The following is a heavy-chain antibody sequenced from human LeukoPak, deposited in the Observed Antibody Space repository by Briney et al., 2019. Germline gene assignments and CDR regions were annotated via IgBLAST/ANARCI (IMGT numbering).Heavy chain of an antibody. CDR1: GYTFTGYY. Sequence: SVQVSCMASGYTFTGYYMHWVRPAAAKGLEWMGWINPNSCGTNYAQKIQSRVTMTRDTSITTAYMELSRHRSDDTAVYYWARDLDPHYYDSSGYVYWGQGTLVTVSS. J-gene: IGHJ4*02. V-gene: IGHV1-2*02. CDR2: INPNSCGT. CDR3: ARDLDPHYYDSSGYVY. D-gene: IGHD3-22*01.